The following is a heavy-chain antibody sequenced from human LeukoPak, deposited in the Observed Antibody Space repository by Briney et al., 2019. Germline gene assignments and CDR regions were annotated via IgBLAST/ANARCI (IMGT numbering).Heavy chain of an antibody. V-gene: IGHV3-23*01. Sequence: GGSLRLSCAASGFTFSSYAMSWVRQAPGKGLEWVSAISGSGGHTYYTDSVKGRFTISRDNSKNTLYLQMNSLRAEDTAVYYCAKVLGGYDWINWFDPWGQGTLVTVSS. CDR2: ISGSGGHT. J-gene: IGHJ5*02. CDR1: GFTFSSYA. CDR3: AKVLGGYDWINWFDP. D-gene: IGHD5-12*01.